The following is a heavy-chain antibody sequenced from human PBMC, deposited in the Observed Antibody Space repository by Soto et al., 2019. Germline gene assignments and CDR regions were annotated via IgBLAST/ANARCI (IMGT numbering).Heavy chain of an antibody. J-gene: IGHJ4*02. V-gene: IGHV3-23*01. CDR2: ISDTGSHT. CDR3: AKEMSIGRTYDY. CDR1: GFSFRNYA. D-gene: IGHD3-3*02. Sequence: VQLLQSGGGLVQPAGSLRLSCAASGFSFRNYALSWVRLAPWKGLEWVSAISDTGSHTYYADSVKGRFTISRDNSKNNLFLQMDSLRSEDTAVYYCAKEMSIGRTYDYRGQGTLVPVFS.